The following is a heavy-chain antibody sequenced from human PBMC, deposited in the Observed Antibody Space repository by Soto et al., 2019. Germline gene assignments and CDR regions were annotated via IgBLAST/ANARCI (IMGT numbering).Heavy chain of an antibody. Sequence: EVQLVESGGGLVKPGESLRLSCAASGFTFSSYSINWVRQAPGKGLEWVSSISSSSSYIYYADSVKGRFTISRDNAKNSLYLQMNSLRAEDTAVYYCARLGRTVDALDIWGQGTMVTVSS. CDR1: GFTFSSYS. J-gene: IGHJ3*02. CDR2: ISSSSSYI. V-gene: IGHV3-21*01. CDR3: ARLGRTVDALDI. D-gene: IGHD3-16*01.